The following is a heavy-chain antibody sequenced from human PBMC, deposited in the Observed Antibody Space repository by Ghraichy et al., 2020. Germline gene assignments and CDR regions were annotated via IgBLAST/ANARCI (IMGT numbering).Heavy chain of an antibody. D-gene: IGHD2-8*01. CDR3: ARGLMLDP. J-gene: IGHJ5*02. CDR2: LYSGGST. V-gene: IGHV3-53*01. CDR1: GFTVNSNY. Sequence: GGSLRLSCAASGFTVNSNYMNWVRQAPGKGLEWVSVLYSGGSTYYADSVKGRFTISRDNSKNTLYLQMNSLRVEDTAMYYCARGLMLDPWGQGTLVTVSS.